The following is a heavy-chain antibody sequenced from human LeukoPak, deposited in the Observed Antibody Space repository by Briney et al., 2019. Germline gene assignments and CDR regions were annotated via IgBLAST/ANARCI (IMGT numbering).Heavy chain of an antibody. V-gene: IGHV4-38-2*02. J-gene: IGHJ4*02. CDR3: ARESGLGSSRHFDY. Sequence: SETLSLTCTVSGYSISSVYYWAWTRQPPGKGLEWIGSIYHSGTTYYNPSLKSPVTISVDTPKNQFSLKLSSVTAGDTAVYYCARESGLGSSRHFDYWGQGTLVTVSS. D-gene: IGHD3-10*01. CDR2: IYHSGTT. CDR1: GYSISSVYY.